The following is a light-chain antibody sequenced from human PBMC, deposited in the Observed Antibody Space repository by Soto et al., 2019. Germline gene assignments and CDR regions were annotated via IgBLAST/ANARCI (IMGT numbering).Light chain of an antibody. J-gene: IGKJ2*02. V-gene: IGKV3-20*01. CDR1: QSVSSSF. CDR3: QQYANSPST. CDR2: GAS. Sequence: EIVLTQSPGNLSLSPGERATLSCRANQSVSSSFLAWYQQKPGQAPRLLIYGASSRATGIPDTFSSSGSGTDFTLTISRMEPEDFAVYCCQQYANSPSTFGQATKMEIK.